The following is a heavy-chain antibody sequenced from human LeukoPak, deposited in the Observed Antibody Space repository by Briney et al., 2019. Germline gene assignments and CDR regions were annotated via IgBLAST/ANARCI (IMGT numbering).Heavy chain of an antibody. CDR2: IYSGGST. CDR1: GASINNYY. D-gene: IGHD5-24*01. CDR3: ARGPTDGYNYGFDY. Sequence: NSSETLSLTCTVSGASINNYYWSWVRQSPGKGLEWIGYIYSGGSTNYNPSLKSRVTISLDTSKTQFSLKLNSVIAADTAIYFCARGPTDGYNYGFDYWGQGTLVTVSS. J-gene: IGHJ4*02. V-gene: IGHV4-59*01.